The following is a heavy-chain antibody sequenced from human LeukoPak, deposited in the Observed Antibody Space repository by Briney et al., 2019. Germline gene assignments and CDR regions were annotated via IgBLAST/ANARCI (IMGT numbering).Heavy chain of an antibody. V-gene: IGHV3-48*01. J-gene: IGHJ4*02. D-gene: IGHD6-13*01. CDR1: GFSFSSYN. CDR3: AREPPYSNTWTDFDY. Sequence: GGSLRLSCGASGFSFSSYNMHWVRQAPGKGLEWISYITGSHSTMYYADSVQGRFTISRDNAKNSLYLHMNSLRAEDTAMYYCAREPPYSNTWTDFDYWGQGTLVSVSS. CDR2: ITGSHSTM.